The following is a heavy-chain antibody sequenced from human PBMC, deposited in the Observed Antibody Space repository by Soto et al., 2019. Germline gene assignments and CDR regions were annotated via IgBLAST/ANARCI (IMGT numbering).Heavy chain of an antibody. J-gene: IGHJ4*02. V-gene: IGHV3-30*18. CDR3: AKDSPTVTPYFDY. CDR2: ISYDGSNK. D-gene: IGHD4-17*01. Sequence: QVQLVESGGGVVQPGRSLRLSCAASGFTFSSYGMHWVRQAPGKGLEWVAVISYDGSNKYYADSVKGRFTISRDNSKNTLYPQMTSLRAEDPAVYYCAKDSPTVTPYFDYWGEGTLVTVSS. CDR1: GFTFSSYG.